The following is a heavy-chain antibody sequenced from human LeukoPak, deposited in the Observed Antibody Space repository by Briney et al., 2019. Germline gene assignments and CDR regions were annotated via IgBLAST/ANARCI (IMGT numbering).Heavy chain of an antibody. V-gene: IGHV4-59*01. J-gene: IGHJ4*02. CDR3: ARIDYGGNEAAFDY. D-gene: IGHD4-23*01. Sequence: AETLSLTCTVSGGSISSYYWSWIRQPPGKGLEWIGDIYYSGSTNYNPSLKSRVTISVDTSKNQCSLMLRSVTAADTAVYYWARIDYGGNEAAFDYWGQGTLVTVSS. CDR1: GGSISSYY. CDR2: IYYSGST.